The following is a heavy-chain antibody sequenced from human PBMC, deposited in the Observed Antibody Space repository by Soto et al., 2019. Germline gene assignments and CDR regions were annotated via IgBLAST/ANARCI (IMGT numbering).Heavy chain of an antibody. Sequence: GGSLRLSCAASGFTFSSYWMSWVRQAPGKGLEWVANIKQDGSEKYYVDSVKGRFTISRDNAKNSLYLQMNSLRAEDTAVYYCARDRMVRGVSTSWYYYYHGMDVWGQGTTVTGSS. V-gene: IGHV3-7*01. CDR1: GFTFSSYW. D-gene: IGHD3-10*01. CDR3: ARDRMVRGVSTSWYYYYHGMDV. J-gene: IGHJ6*02. CDR2: IKQDGSEK.